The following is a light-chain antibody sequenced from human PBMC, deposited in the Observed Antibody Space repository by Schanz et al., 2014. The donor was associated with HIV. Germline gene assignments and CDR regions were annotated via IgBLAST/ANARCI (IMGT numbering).Light chain of an antibody. CDR3: NSYSHSRTHV. J-gene: IGLJ2*01. V-gene: IGLV2-14*03. CDR2: DVS. Sequence: QSALTQPASVSGSPGQSISISCTGTSGDVGSYNYVSWYQQHPGKAPKLMIYDVSNRPSGVSSRFSGSKSDNTASLTISGLQPEDEADYYCNSYSHSRTHVFGGGTKLLVL. CDR1: SGDVGSYNY.